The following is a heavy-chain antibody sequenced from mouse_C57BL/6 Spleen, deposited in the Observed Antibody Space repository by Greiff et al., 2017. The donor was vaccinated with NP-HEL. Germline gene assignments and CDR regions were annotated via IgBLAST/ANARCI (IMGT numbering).Heavy chain of an antibody. CDR2: ISGGGGNT. CDR1: GFTFSSST. D-gene: IGHD2-2*01. Sequence: DVKLVESGGGLVKPGGSLKLSCAASGFTFSSSTMSWVRQTPEKRLEWVATISGGGGNTYYPDSVKGRFTISRDNAKNTLYLQMSSLRSEDTALYYYTRHEGVTTDWYFDVWGTGTTVTVSS. CDR3: TRHEGVTTDWYFDV. V-gene: IGHV5-9*01. J-gene: IGHJ1*03.